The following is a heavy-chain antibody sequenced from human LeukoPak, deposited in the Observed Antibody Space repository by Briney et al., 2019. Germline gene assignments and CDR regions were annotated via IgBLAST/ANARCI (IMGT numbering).Heavy chain of an antibody. V-gene: IGHV3-30*07. CDR2: ISYDGSNK. J-gene: IGHJ4*02. Sequence: GGSLRLSCAASGFTFSSYAMHWVRQAPGKGLEWVAVISYDGSNKYYADSVKGRFTISRDNSKNTLYLQMNSLRAEDTAVYYCAKDRGGWFDYWGRGTLVTVFS. D-gene: IGHD3-10*01. CDR1: GFTFSSYA. CDR3: AKDRGGWFDY.